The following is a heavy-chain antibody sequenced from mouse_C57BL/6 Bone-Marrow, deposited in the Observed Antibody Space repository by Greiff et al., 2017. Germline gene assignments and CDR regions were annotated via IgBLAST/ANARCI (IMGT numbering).Heavy chain of an antibody. CDR1: GYTFTDYY. Sequence: VQLQQSGPELVKPGASVKISCKASGYTFTDYYMNWVKQSHGKSLEWIGDINPNNGGTSYNQKFKGKATLTVDKSSSTAYMELRSLTSEDSAVYYCARRIYDGYYLYYFDYWGQGTTLTVSS. CDR3: ARRIYDGYYLYYFDY. V-gene: IGHV1-26*01. CDR2: INPNNGGT. D-gene: IGHD2-3*01. J-gene: IGHJ2*01.